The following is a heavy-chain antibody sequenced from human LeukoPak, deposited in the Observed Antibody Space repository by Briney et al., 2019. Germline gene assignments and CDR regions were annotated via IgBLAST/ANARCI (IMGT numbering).Heavy chain of an antibody. CDR1: GYTFTSYG. D-gene: IGHD3-9*01. V-gene: IGHV1-46*01. CDR2: INPSGGST. CDR3: ARGIDILTGYYNNWFDP. J-gene: IGHJ5*02. Sequence: ASVKVSCKASGYTFTSYGISWVRQAPGQGLEWMGIINPSGGSTSYAQKFQGRVTMTRDTSTSTVYMELSSLRSEDTAVYYCARGIDILTGYYNNWFDPWGQGTLVTVSS.